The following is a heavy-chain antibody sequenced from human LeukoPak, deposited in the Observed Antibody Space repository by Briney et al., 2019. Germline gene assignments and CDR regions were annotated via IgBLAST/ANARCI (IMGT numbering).Heavy chain of an antibody. CDR3: AKASLTGYYVGADAFDI. Sequence: GGSLRLSCAASGFTFSSSEMNWVRQAPGKGLEWVSYIDTTGTTIYYADSVKGRFTFTRDNSKKSVYLQMNSLRDEDTAVYYCAKASLTGYYVGADAFDIWGQGTKITVPS. J-gene: IGHJ3*02. V-gene: IGHV3-48*03. CDR1: GFTFSSSE. CDR2: IDTTGTTI. D-gene: IGHD3-9*01.